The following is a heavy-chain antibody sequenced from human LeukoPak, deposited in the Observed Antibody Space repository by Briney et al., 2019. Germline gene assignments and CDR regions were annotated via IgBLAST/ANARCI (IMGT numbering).Heavy chain of an antibody. CDR1: GFTFSNYA. D-gene: IGHD2-15*01. J-gene: IGHJ4*02. CDR3: ATVRCSTCGSTNGYFDY. CDR2: ISGSGGTT. Sequence: PGGSLRLSCAASGFTFSNYAMSWVRQAPGKGLEWVSVISGSGGTTYSADSVKGRFTISRDNSKNTLYLQMNSLRAEDTAAYYCATVRCSTCGSTNGYFDYWRQGALVTVSS. V-gene: IGHV3-23*01.